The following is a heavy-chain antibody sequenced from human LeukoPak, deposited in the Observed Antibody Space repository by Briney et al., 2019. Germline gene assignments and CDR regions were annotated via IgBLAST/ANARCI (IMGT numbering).Heavy chain of an antibody. V-gene: IGHV3-30*02. CDR1: GLTFSCKG. D-gene: IGHD4-17*01. CDR3: ARDRYGDSYYLMHV. Sequence: GGSVRRTCAASGLTFSCKGGHWLRQAPGKGLEWLAFIRYDGSTKYYADHAKGRFTISRDNYKNTLYLQKNRLRAADTAVYARARDRYGDSYYLMHVWGKGTTVTVSS. J-gene: IGHJ6*03. CDR2: IRYDGSTK.